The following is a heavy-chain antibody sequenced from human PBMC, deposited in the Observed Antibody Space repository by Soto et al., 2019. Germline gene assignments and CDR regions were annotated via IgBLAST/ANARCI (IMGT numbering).Heavy chain of an antibody. CDR1: GFTFSSYG. V-gene: IGHV3-30*18. Sequence: QVQLVESGGGVVQPGRSLRLSCAASGFTFSSYGMHWVRQAPGKGLEWVAVISYDGSNKYYADSVKGRLTISRDNSKNTLYLQRNSLRGEDTAVYYCAKDNGIGCDWLRVGDASDIWGQGTMVTVSS. J-gene: IGHJ3*02. D-gene: IGHD5-12*01. CDR2: ISYDGSNK. CDR3: AKDNGIGCDWLRVGDASDI.